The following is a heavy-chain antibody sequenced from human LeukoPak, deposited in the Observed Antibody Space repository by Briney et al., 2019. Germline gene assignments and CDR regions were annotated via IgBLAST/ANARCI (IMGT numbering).Heavy chain of an antibody. D-gene: IGHD4-17*01. Sequence: ASVTVSFKSSGYTFTSYYMHWVRQAPGKGLEWMGLINPSGGSTSYAQKFQGRVTMTRDTSTSTVYMELSSLRSEDTAVYYCARGGSVTTWDYFDYWGQGTLVTVSS. V-gene: IGHV1-46*01. J-gene: IGHJ4*02. CDR2: INPSGGST. CDR1: GYTFTSYY. CDR3: ARGGSVTTWDYFDY.